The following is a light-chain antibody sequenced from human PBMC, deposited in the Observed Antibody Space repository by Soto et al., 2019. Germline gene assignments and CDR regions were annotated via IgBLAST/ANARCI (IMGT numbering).Light chain of an antibody. Sequence: IVLTQSPATLSLSPGERATLSCRASQRVSSYLAWYQQRPGQAPRLLIYDGSSRATGIPARFSGSRFGTDFTLTISSLQSEDFALYYCQQYNNWPKITFGQGTRLEIK. CDR3: QQYNNWPKIT. J-gene: IGKJ5*01. CDR1: QRVSSY. CDR2: DGS. V-gene: IGKV3-11*01.